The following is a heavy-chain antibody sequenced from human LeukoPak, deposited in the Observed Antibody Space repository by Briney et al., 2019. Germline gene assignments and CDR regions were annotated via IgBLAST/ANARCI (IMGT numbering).Heavy chain of an antibody. CDR3: ARAPRKRIAAAGTVYYGLDV. V-gene: IGHV4-34*01. CDR2: INHSGST. D-gene: IGHD6-13*01. CDR1: GGSFRGYY. Sequence: NTSETLSLTCAVYGGSFRGYYWSWIRQPPGKGLEWIGEINHSGSTNYNPSLKSRVTISVDTSKNQFSLKLSSVTAADTAVYYCARAPRKRIAAAGTVYYGLDVWGQGTTVTASS. J-gene: IGHJ6*02.